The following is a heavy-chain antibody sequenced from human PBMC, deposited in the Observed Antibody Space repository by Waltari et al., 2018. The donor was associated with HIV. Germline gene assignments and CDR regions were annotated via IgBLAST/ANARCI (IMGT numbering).Heavy chain of an antibody. CDR1: GFSVKTTF. CDR3: TKGVRFYGP. D-gene: IGHD3-3*01. CDR2: IYASGDT. V-gene: IGHV3-53*05. Sequence: ATGGVFVQPGGSLCLSCRVSGFSVKTTFGTLCMHSQGGGLEWVGTIYASGDTCPAACVRGGLFISRDDLGNRVYLQLNRVNFDDTASYFCTKGVRFYGPWSHGIPVTVSS. J-gene: IGHJ5*02.